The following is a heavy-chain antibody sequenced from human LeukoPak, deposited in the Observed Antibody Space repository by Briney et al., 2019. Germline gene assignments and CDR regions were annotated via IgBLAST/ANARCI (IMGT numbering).Heavy chain of an antibody. V-gene: IGHV1-18*01. CDR2: ISAYNGNT. Sequence: ASVKVSCKASGYTFTSYGISWGRQAPGQGLEWMGWISAYNGNTNYAQKLQGRVTMTTDTSTSTAYMELRSLRSDATAVYYCASSELRYFDWLLMNNWFDPWGQGTLVTVSS. D-gene: IGHD3-9*01. CDR3: ASSELRYFDWLLMNNWFDP. J-gene: IGHJ5*02. CDR1: GYTFTSYG.